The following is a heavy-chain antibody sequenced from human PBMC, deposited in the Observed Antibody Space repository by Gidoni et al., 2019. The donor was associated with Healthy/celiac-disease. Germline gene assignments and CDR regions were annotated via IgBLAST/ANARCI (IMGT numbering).Heavy chain of an antibody. D-gene: IGHD6-13*01. CDR1: GGSFSGYY. J-gene: IGHJ5*02. CDR2: INHSGST. Sequence: QVQLQQWGAGLLKPSETLSLTCAVYGGSFSGYYWSWIRQPPGKGLEWIGEINHSGSTNYNPSLKSRVTISVDTSKNQFSLKLSSVTAADTAVYYCARWRYSSSLDPWGQGTLVTVSS. V-gene: IGHV4-34*01. CDR3: ARWRYSSSLDP.